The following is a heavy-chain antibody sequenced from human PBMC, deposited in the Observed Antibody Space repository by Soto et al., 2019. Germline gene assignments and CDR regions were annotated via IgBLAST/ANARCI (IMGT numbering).Heavy chain of an antibody. Sequence: QITLKESGPTLVKPTQTLTLTCTFSGFSLSTDGVGVGWIRQPPGKALEWLAIIYWDHDQYFSPSLKDRLTTSTDPSTPPVVLTTTSMHPADTSTYFCEHFVRTFAVWGHGTVVTVSS. J-gene: IGHJ3*01. CDR1: GFSLSTDGVG. CDR2: IYWDHDQ. CDR3: EHFVRTFAV. D-gene: IGHD3-10*02. V-gene: IGHV2-5*02.